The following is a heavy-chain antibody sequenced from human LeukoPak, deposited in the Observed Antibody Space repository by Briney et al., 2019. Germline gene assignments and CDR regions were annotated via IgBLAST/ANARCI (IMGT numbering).Heavy chain of an antibody. CDR3: ARALYYDSSGSPEYFQH. J-gene: IGHJ1*01. Sequence: GGSLRLSCAASGFTFSSYGMHWVRQAPGKGLEWVAFIRYDGTNKYYADSVKGRFTISRDNSKNTLYLQMNSLRAEDTAVYYCARALYYDSSGSPEYFQHWGQGTLVTVSS. CDR2: IRYDGTNK. D-gene: IGHD3-22*01. V-gene: IGHV3-30*02. CDR1: GFTFSSYG.